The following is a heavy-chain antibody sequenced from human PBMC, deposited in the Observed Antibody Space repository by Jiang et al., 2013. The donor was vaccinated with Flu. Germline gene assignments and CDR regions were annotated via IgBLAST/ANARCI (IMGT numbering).Heavy chain of an antibody. CDR2: IYYSRTT. CDR3: ARLMADYGDDKDYSYYYGMDV. D-gene: IGHD4-17*01. Sequence: GPGLVKPSETLSLTCTVSGGSISSYYWSWIRQPPGKGLEWIGFIYYSRTTSYNPSLKSRVTISVDTSKNQFSLKLSSVTAADTAVYYCARLMADYGDDKDYSYYYGMDVWGKGTTVTVSS. J-gene: IGHJ6*04. V-gene: IGHV4-59*08. CDR1: GGSISSYY.